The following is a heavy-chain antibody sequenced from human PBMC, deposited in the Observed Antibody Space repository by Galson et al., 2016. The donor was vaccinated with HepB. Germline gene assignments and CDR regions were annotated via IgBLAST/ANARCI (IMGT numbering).Heavy chain of an antibody. Sequence: SLRLSCAASGFTFSSYGINWVRQAPGKGLEWVSSITTTGTIYYGDSVKGRFTISRDNAENSLYLQVNSLRDEDTAVYYCARRAVLTFPRYDAFDLWGQGTVVTVSS. J-gene: IGHJ3*01. D-gene: IGHD4-23*01. CDR2: ITTTGTI. CDR1: GFTFSSYG. V-gene: IGHV3-48*02. CDR3: ARRAVLTFPRYDAFDL.